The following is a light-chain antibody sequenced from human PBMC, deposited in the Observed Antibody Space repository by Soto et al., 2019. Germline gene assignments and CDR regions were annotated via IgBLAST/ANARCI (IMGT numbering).Light chain of an antibody. V-gene: IGLV2-8*01. Sequence: QSSLTQPPSASGSPGQSVTISCTGTSSDVGGYKYVSWYQQHPGKAPKLLIYEVNKRPSGVPDRFSGSKSGNTASLTVSGLQAEDEADYYCSSYAGSNIDYVVGHGTKVTVL. CDR1: SSDVGGYKY. CDR2: EVN. CDR3: SSYAGSNIDYV. J-gene: IGLJ1*01.